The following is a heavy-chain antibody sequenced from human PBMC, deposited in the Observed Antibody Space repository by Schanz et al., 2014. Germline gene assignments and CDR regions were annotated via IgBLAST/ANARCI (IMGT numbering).Heavy chain of an antibody. D-gene: IGHD3-10*01. CDR2: ISGSGGST. V-gene: IGHV3-23*04. J-gene: IGHJ6*02. CDR3: AKDGPGGSGSYSADGGMDV. Sequence: EVQLVASGGGLVQPGGSLRLSCAASGFAVDNYYMSCVRQAPGRGLEWVSIISGSGGSTYYADSVKGRFTISRDNTKNSLFLQLNSLRPEDTAVYYCAKDGPGGSGSYSADGGMDVWGQGTTVTVSS. CDR1: GFAVDNYY.